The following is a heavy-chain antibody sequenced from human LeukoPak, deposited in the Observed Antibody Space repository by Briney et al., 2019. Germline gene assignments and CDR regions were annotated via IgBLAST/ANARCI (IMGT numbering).Heavy chain of an antibody. Sequence: NPSETLSLTCTVSGGSISSYYWSWIRQPAGKGLEWIGRIYASGNTDYSPSLKSRLTISLDTSKNQFSLRLSSVTAADTAVYYCARDGFYCSGSDCSKGRWYSHYYMDVWGKGTTVTVSS. J-gene: IGHJ6*03. CDR2: IYASGNT. CDR1: GGSISSYY. CDR3: ARDGFYCSGSDCSKGRWYSHYYMDV. D-gene: IGHD5-12*01. V-gene: IGHV4-4*07.